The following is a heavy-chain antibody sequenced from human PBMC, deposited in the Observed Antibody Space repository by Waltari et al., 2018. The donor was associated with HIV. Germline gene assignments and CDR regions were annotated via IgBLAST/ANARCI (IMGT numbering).Heavy chain of an antibody. CDR2: MYSGGSR. V-gene: IGHV3-53*01. J-gene: IGHJ6*02. CDR1: GFTVSSNY. D-gene: IGHD1-26*01. Sequence: EVQLVESGGGLIETGGSLRLSCAASGFTVSSNYMRWVRQAPGKGLEWVSVMYSGGSRYYADSVKGRFTISRDNSKNTVSLHMNSLRAEDTAVYYCARDPRSSGYYGVDVWGQGTAVTVSS. CDR3: ARDPRSSGYYGVDV.